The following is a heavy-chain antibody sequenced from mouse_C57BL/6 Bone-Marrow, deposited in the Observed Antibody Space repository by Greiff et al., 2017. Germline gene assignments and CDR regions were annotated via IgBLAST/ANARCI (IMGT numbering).Heavy chain of an antibody. CDR2: IDPSDSYT. D-gene: IGHD1-1*01. J-gene: IGHJ4*01. Sequence: VQLQESGAELVKPGASVKLSCKASGYTFTSYWMQWVKQRPGQGLEWIGEIDPSDSYTNYNQKFKGKATLTVDTSSSTAYMQLSSLTSEDSAVYYCARITTVVATSAMDYWGQGTSVTVSS. CDR1: GYTFTSYW. V-gene: IGHV1-50*01. CDR3: ARITTVVATSAMDY.